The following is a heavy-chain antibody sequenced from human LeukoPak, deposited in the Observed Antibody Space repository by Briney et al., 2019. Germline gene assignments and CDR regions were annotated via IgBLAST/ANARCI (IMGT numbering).Heavy chain of an antibody. V-gene: IGHV3-30-3*01. Sequence: GGSLRLSCAASGFTFSSYWMTWVRQAPGKGLEWVAVISYDGSNKYYADSVKGRFTISRDNSKNTLYLQMNSLRAEDTAVYYCARAPKRITMVRGVTSPVDYWGQGTLVTVSS. CDR1: GFTFSSYW. D-gene: IGHD3-10*01. CDR3: ARAPKRITMVRGVTSPVDY. CDR2: ISYDGSNK. J-gene: IGHJ4*02.